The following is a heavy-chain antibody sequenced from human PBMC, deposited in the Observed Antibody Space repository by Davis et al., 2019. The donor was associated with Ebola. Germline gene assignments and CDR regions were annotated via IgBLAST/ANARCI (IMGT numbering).Heavy chain of an antibody. CDR2: IYHSGST. Sequence: MPSETLSLTCTVSGGSIRSSSHYWGWIRQPPGKGLEWIGEIYHSGSTNYNPSLKSRVTISVDKSKNQFSLKLSSVTAADTAVYYCASREGPWGQGTLVTVSS. V-gene: IGHV4-39*07. CDR3: ASREGP. J-gene: IGHJ5*02. CDR1: GGSIRSSSHY.